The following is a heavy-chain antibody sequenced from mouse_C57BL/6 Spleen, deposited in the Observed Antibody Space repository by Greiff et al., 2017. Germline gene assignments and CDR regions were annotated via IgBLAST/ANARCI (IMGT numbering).Heavy chain of an antibody. CDR3: AREGWLRRSERAWFAY. CDR1: GYTFTSYW. CDR2: IDPNSGGT. V-gene: IGHV1-72*01. J-gene: IGHJ3*01. Sequence: QVQLKQPGAELVKPGASVKLSCKASGYTFTSYWMHWVKQRPGRGLAWIGRIDPNSGGTKYNEKFKSKATLTVDKPSSTAYMQLSSLTSEDSAVYYCAREGWLRRSERAWFAYWGQGTLVTVAA. D-gene: IGHD2-2*01.